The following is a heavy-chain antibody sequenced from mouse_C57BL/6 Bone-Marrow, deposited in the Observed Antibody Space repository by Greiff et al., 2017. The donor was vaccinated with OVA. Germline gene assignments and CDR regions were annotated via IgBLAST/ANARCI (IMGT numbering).Heavy chain of an antibody. CDR3: TTRGTTVVAYYYAMDY. CDR1: GFNIKDDY. Sequence: EVQLQQSGAELVRPGASVKLSCTASGFNIKDDYMHWVKQRPEQGLEWIGWIDPENGDTEYASKFQGKATITADTSSNTAYLQLSSLTSEDTAVYYCTTRGTTVVAYYYAMDYWGQGTSVTVSS. J-gene: IGHJ4*01. CDR2: IDPENGDT. D-gene: IGHD1-1*01. V-gene: IGHV14-4*01.